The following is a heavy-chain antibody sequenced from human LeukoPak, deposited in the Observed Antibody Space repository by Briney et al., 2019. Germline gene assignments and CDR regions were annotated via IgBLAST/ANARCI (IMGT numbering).Heavy chain of an antibody. CDR2: IYTSGST. J-gene: IGHJ4*02. CDR1: GASISTYY. V-gene: IGHV4-4*07. Sequence: SETLSLTCAVSGASISTYYWSWIRQPAGKGLEWIGRIYTSGSTNYNPSLKSRVTMSVDTSKNQFSLKLSSVTAADTAVYYCARERQWLYYFDYWGQGTLVTVSS. D-gene: IGHD6-19*01. CDR3: ARERQWLYYFDY.